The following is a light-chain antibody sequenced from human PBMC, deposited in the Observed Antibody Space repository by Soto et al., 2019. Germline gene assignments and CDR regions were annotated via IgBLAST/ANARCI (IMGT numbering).Light chain of an antibody. Sequence: QSVLTQPASVSGSPGQSITISCTGTSSDVGGYEYVSWYQQHPGRAPKLMIYEVSDRPSGVSYRFSGSKSGNTASLTISGLQADDEADYYCSSYTISSTYVFGTGTKLTVL. V-gene: IGLV2-14*01. CDR1: SSDVGGYEY. CDR2: EVS. J-gene: IGLJ1*01. CDR3: SSYTISSTYV.